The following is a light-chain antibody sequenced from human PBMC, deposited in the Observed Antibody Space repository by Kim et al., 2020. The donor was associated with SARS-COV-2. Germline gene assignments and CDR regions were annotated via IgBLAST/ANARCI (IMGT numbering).Light chain of an antibody. J-gene: IGLJ2*01. CDR1: SLRRYY. CDR3: NSRAISGTHFV. V-gene: IGLV3-19*01. CDR2: AKN. Sequence: SSELTQDPAVSVALGQIVRITCQGDSLRRYYASWYQQKPGQAPVLVIYAKNNRPSGIPDRFSGSSSGNTASLTITGSQAEDEADYYCNSRAISGTHFVFG.